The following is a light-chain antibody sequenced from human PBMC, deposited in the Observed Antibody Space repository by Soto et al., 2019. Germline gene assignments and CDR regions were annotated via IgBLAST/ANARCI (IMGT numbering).Light chain of an antibody. CDR2: GAS. CDR3: QQYYKWPQCT. CDR1: QSVTSS. Sequence: EIVVTQSPGTLSLSPGERATLSCRASQSVTSSLAWYQQKPGQAPRLLIYGASSRATGIPDRFSGSGSGTDSILTMSRLEPEPFAVYYCQQYYKWPQCTVGPGTKVDSK. J-gene: IGKJ3*01. V-gene: IGKV3-20*01.